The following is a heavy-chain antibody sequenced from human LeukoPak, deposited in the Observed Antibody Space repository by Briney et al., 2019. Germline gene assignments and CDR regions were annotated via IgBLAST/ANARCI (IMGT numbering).Heavy chain of an antibody. Sequence: PSETLSLTCTVSGGSISTSYWSWIRQPPGKGLEWIGYIYGSTNYNPSLKSRVTISEDTSKNQFSLKLSSATAADTAVYYCARGGRAGDYGYYFDFWGQGTLVTVSS. D-gene: IGHD4-17*01. CDR1: GGSISTSY. CDR2: IYGST. J-gene: IGHJ4*02. CDR3: ARGGRAGDYGYYFDF. V-gene: IGHV4-59*01.